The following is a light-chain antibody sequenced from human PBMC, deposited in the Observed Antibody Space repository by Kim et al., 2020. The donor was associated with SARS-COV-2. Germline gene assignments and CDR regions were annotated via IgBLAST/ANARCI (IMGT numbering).Light chain of an antibody. CDR3: NSRDTSGNHLL. CDR2: GKN. Sequence: ALGQTVRITCQGDSLRSYSASWYQQKPGQAPVVVIYGKNNRPSGIPDRFSGSSSGNTASLSITGAQAEDEADYYCNSRDTSGNHLLFGGGTQLTVL. J-gene: IGLJ2*01. CDR1: SLRSYS. V-gene: IGLV3-19*01.